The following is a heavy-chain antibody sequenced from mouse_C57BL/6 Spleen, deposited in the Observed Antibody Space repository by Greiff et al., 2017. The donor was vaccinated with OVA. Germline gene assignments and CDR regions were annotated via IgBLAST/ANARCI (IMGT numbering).Heavy chain of an antibody. Sequence: QVQLQQPGAELVMPGASVKLSCKASGYTFTSYWMHWVKQRPGQGLEWIGEIDPSDSYTNYNQKFKGKSTLTVDKSSSTAYMQLSSLTSEDSAVYYCARLVDGYYKGDAMDYWGQGTSVTVSS. CDR3: ARLVDGYYKGDAMDY. J-gene: IGHJ4*01. CDR2: IDPSDSYT. V-gene: IGHV1-69*01. CDR1: GYTFTSYW. D-gene: IGHD2-3*01.